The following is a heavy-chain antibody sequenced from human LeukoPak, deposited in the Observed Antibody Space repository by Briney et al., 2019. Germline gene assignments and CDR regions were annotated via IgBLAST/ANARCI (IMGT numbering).Heavy chain of an antibody. D-gene: IGHD6-13*01. J-gene: IGHJ4*02. Sequence: PSETLSLTCTVSGGSVSSSTYYWGWIRQPPGKGLEWIGAIYYSGSTHYNPSLKSRVTISVDKSKNQFSLKLSSVTAADTAVYYCARAKNKIAAAGTGFDYWGQGTLVTVSS. CDR3: ARAKNKIAAAGTGFDY. V-gene: IGHV4-39*07. CDR2: IYYSGST. CDR1: GGSVSSSTYY.